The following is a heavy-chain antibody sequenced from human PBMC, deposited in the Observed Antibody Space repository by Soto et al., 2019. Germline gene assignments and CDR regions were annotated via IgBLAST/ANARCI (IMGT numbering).Heavy chain of an antibody. J-gene: IGHJ5*02. CDR1: GFTFSSYA. D-gene: IGHD6-13*01. CDR2: ISGSGGST. V-gene: IGHV3-23*01. Sequence: GGSLRLSCAASGFTFSSYAMSWVRQAPGKGLEWVSAISGSGGSTYYADSVKGRFTISRDNSKNTLYLQMNSLRAEDTAVYYCAKVGYSSSCHNWFDPWGQGTPVTVYS. CDR3: AKVGYSSSCHNWFDP.